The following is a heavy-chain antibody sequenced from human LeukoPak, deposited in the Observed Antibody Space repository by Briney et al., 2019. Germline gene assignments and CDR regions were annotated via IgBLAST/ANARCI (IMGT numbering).Heavy chain of an antibody. CDR1: GGSFSGLY. Sequence: PSETLSLTCTVSGGSFSGLYWNRIRQPPGKGLEWIAYKYHTGSTNYNPSLKSRVTISLDTSKNQFSLKLTSVTAADTAVYYCAGASYERGYWYYFDYWGQGMLVTVSS. CDR2: KYHTGST. CDR3: AGASYERGYWYYFDY. D-gene: IGHD2-8*02. J-gene: IGHJ4*02. V-gene: IGHV4-59*11.